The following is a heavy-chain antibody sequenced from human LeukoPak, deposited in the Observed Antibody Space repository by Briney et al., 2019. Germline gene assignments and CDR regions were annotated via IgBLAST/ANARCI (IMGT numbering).Heavy chain of an antibody. CDR2: IWYDGSNE. J-gene: IGHJ4*02. Sequence: PGGYLRLSCAASGFTFSNHGMHWVRQAPGKGLEWVSVIWYDGSNEYYVDSVKGRFTISRDNSKNTLLLQMNSLRADDTAVYYCARLTDRGGGKHFDYWGQGTLVTVSS. V-gene: IGHV3-33*01. CDR1: GFTFSNHG. CDR3: ARLTDRGGGKHFDY. D-gene: IGHD2-15*01.